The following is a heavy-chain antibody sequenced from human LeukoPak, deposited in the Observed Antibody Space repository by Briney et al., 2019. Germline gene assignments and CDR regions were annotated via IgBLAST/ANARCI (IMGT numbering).Heavy chain of an antibody. V-gene: IGHV4-34*01. Sequence: PSETLSLTWAVDGGSFSGYYWGWIRQPPGKGLEWIGEINHSGSTNYNTSLKSRVTLSVDTSKNQFSLKLSSVTAADTAVYYCARAPYSSSPNWFDPWGQGTLVTVSS. CDR2: INHSGST. CDR1: GGSFSGYY. D-gene: IGHD6-6*01. J-gene: IGHJ5*02. CDR3: ARAPYSSSPNWFDP.